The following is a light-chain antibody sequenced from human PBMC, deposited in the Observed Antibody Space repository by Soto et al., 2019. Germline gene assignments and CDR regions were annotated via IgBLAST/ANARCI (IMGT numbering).Light chain of an antibody. CDR1: TSDVGGYNC. J-gene: IGLJ3*02. Sequence: QSALTQPASVSGSPGQSITISCTGTTSDVGGYNCVSWYQQHPGKAPKLMIFDVSYRPSGVSNRFSGSKSGNTASLTISGLQAEDEADYYCCSYTSSNTLMFGGGTKLTVL. CDR2: DVS. CDR3: CSYTSSNTLM. V-gene: IGLV2-14*01.